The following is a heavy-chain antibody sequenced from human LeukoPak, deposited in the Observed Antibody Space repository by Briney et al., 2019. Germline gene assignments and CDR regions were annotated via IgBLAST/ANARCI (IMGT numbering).Heavy chain of an antibody. CDR3: ARESPSGSYCYYCYYMDL. CDR2: IKEDGSAK. V-gene: IGHV3-7*01. J-gene: IGHJ6*03. CDR1: GFTFSSSW. D-gene: IGHD1-26*01. Sequence: PGGSLRLSCAASGFTFSSSWMCWVRQAPGKGLEWVANIKEDGSAKYYVDSVKGRFTISRDNAKNSLYLQMNSLRAEDTAVYYCARESPSGSYCYYCYYMDLWGKGTTVTVSS.